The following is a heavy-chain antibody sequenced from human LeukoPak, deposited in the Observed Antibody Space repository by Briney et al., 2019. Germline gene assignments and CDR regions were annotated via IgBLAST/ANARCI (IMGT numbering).Heavy chain of an antibody. CDR2: IRYDGSNK. Sequence: PGGSLRLSCAASGFTFSSYGMHWVRQAPGKGLEWVAFIRYDGSNKYYADSVKGRFTISRDNSKNTLYLQMNSLRAEDTAVYYCAKDCIVGARVPVGWFDPWGQGTLVTVSS. D-gene: IGHD1-26*01. V-gene: IGHV3-30*02. CDR3: AKDCIVGARVPVGWFDP. J-gene: IGHJ5*02. CDR1: GFTFSSYG.